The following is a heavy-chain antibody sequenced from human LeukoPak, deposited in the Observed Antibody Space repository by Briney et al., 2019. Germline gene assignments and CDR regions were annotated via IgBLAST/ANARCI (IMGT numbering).Heavy chain of an antibody. V-gene: IGHV3-23*01. J-gene: IGHJ4*02. D-gene: IGHD3-22*01. CDR2: ISGSGGST. CDR1: GFTFSSYA. Sequence: GGSLRLSCAASGFTFSSYAMSWVRQAPGKGLEWVSAISGSGGSTYYADSVKGRFTISRDNSKNTLYLQMNSLRAEDTAVYYCAKAEEYYYDSSGLEPPQAGFDYWGQGTLVTVSS. CDR3: AKAEEYYYDSSGLEPPQAGFDY.